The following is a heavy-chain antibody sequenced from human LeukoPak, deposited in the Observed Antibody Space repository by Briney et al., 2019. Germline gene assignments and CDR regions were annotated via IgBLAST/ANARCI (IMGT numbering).Heavy chain of an antibody. J-gene: IGHJ4*02. CDR3: ARDLGITIFGVDVGY. CDR2: ISDSGGTT. D-gene: IGHD3-3*01. V-gene: IGHV3-23*01. Sequence: GGSLRLSCAASGFTFRNYSMNWVRQAPGKGLEWVSGISDSGGTTDYADSVKGRFAISRDNSNNTLYLQMNSLRAEDTAVYYCARDLGITIFGVDVGYWGQGTLVTVSS. CDR1: GFTFRNYS.